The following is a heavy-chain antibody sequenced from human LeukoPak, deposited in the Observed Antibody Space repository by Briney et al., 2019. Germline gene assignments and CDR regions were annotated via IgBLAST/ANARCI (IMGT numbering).Heavy chain of an antibody. CDR3: ARYSSTYYFDY. Sequence: PGGSLRLSXAASGFTFSSYWMHWVRRAPGKGLVWVSRVNTDGSTTTYADSVKGRFTISRDNAKSTLYLQMNSLRAEDTAVYYCARYSSTYYFDYWGQGTLATVSS. D-gene: IGHD2-2*01. J-gene: IGHJ4*02. CDR1: GFTFSSYW. CDR2: VNTDGSTT. V-gene: IGHV3-74*01.